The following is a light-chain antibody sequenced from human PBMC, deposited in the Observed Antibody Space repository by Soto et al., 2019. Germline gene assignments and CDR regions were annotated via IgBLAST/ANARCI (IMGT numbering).Light chain of an antibody. CDR3: CSYAGSSTDVV. CDR2: EGS. V-gene: IGLV2-23*01. Sequence: QSVLTQPASVSGSPGQSITISCTGTSSDVGSYNLVSWYQQHPGKAPKLMIYEGSKRPSGVSNRFSGSKSGNTASLTISGLQAEDEADYYCCSYAGSSTDVVIGGGTKLTVL. J-gene: IGLJ2*01. CDR1: SSDVGSYNL.